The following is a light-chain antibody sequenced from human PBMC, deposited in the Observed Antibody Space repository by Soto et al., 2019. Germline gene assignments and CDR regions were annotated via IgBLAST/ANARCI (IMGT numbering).Light chain of an antibody. CDR1: QSLGTY. J-gene: IGKJ4*01. V-gene: IGKV1-6*01. CDR3: QHYYNTPPT. Sequence: IQMTQSPTSLSASVGDRVTITCRASQSLGTYLSWYQQKPGKAPNRLIYHASTLHSGVPSRFSGGGSGTDFTLTISSLQAEDVAVYYCQHYYNTPPTFGGRAKVDI. CDR2: HAS.